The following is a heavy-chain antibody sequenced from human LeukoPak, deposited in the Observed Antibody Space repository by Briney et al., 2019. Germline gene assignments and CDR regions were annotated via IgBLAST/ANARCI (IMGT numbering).Heavy chain of an antibody. V-gene: IGHV4-59*01. D-gene: IGHD1-26*01. J-gene: IGHJ4*02. Sequence: SETLSLTCTVSGGSISSYYWSWIRQPPGKGLEWIGYIYYSGSTNYNPSLKSRVTISVDTSKNQFSLKPSSVTAADTAVYYCARVAPGDEIWGVGAPDYWGQGTLVTVSS. CDR1: GGSISSYY. CDR2: IYYSGST. CDR3: ARVAPGDEIWGVGAPDY.